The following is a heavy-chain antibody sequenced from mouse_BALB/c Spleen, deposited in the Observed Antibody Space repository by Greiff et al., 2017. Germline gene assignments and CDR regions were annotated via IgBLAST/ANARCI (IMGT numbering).Heavy chain of an antibody. J-gene: IGHJ1*01. V-gene: IGHV5-12-2*01. CDR3: ARRGVITTAFDV. Sequence: EVQRVESGGGLVQPGGSLKLSCAASGFTFSSYTMSWVRQTPEKRLEWVAYISNGGGSTYYPDTVKGRFTISRDNAKNTLYLQMSSLKSEDTAMYYCARRGVITTAFDVWGAGTTVTVSS. CDR1: GFTFSSYT. CDR2: ISNGGGST. D-gene: IGHD1-1*01.